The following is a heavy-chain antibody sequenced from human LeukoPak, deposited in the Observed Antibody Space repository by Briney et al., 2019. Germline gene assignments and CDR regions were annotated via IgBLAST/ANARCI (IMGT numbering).Heavy chain of an antibody. V-gene: IGHV1-8*01. D-gene: IGHD1-26*01. CDR3: ARNSVGERYFQH. CDR1: GYTFTSYD. J-gene: IGHJ1*01. CDR2: MNPNSGNT. Sequence: GASVKVSCKASGYTFTSYDINWVRQATGQGLEWMGWMNPNSGNTGYAQKFQGRVTMTRNTSISTAYMELSSLKSEDTAVYYCARNSVGERYFQHWGQGTLVTVSS.